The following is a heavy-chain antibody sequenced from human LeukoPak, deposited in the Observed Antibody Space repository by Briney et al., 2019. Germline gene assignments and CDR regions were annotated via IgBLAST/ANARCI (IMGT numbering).Heavy chain of an antibody. CDR3: ASVPLAYCGGDWGCWFDP. D-gene: IGHD2-21*02. V-gene: IGHV1-69*05. CDR1: RGTFRSYA. J-gene: IGHJ5*02. Sequence: SVKVSCKASRGTFRSYAISCVRQAPGQGLEWMGGIIPIFGTANYAQTFQGRVTITTDASTSTAYMELSSLRSEDTAVYYCASVPLAYCGGDWGCWFDPWGQGTLVTVSS. CDR2: IIPIFGTA.